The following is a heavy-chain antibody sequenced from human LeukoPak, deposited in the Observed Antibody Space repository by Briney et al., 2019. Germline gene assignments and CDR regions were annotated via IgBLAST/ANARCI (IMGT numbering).Heavy chain of an antibody. CDR1: GGTFSSYA. CDR3: ATAGYCSSTSCYTVFHYGMDV. D-gene: IGHD2-2*02. V-gene: IGHV1-24*01. CDR2: FDPEDGET. J-gene: IGHJ6*02. Sequence: ASVKVSCKASGGTFSSYAISWVRQAPGKGLEWMGGFDPEDGETIYAQKFQGRVTMTEDTSTDTAYMELSSLRSEDTAVYYCATAGYCSSTSCYTVFHYGMDVWGQGTTVTVSS.